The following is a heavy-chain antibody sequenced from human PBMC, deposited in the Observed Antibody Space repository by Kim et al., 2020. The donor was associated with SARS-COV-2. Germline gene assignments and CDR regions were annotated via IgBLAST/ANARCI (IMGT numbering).Heavy chain of an antibody. D-gene: IGHD3-22*01. V-gene: IGHV4-59*13. CDR1: GDSISSYY. J-gene: IGHJ5*02. Sequence: SETLSLTCTVSGDSISSYYWSWIRQPPGKGLEWIGYIYYSGSTNYNPSLKSRVTISVDTSKNQFSLKLSSVTAADTAVYYCARDPGVTMIGGWFDPWGQGTLVTVSS. CDR2: IYYSGST. CDR3: ARDPGVTMIGGWFDP.